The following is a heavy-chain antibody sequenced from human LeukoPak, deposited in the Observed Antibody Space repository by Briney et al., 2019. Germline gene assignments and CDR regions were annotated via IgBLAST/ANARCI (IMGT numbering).Heavy chain of an antibody. V-gene: IGHV3-66*01. CDR2: IYSGGST. Sequence: PGGSLRHSCAASGFTFSSYSMNWVRQAPGKGLEWVSVIYSGGSTYYADSVKGRFTISRDNSKNTLSLQMNSLRAEDTAVYYCARDRFQIAAAGTRYYGMDVWGQGTTVTVSS. CDR3: ARDRFQIAAAGTRYYGMDV. CDR1: GFTFSSYS. D-gene: IGHD6-13*01. J-gene: IGHJ6*02.